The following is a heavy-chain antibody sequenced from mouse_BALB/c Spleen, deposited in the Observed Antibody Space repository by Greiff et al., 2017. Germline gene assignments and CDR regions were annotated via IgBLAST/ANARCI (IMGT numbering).Heavy chain of an antibody. CDR2: IDPSDSET. CDR3: AGAYYGNYSFDD. D-gene: IGHD2-10*01. Sequence: QVQLQQPGAELVKPGAPVKLSCKASGYTFTSYWMNWVKQRPGRGLEWIGRIDPSDSETHYNQKFKDKATLTVDKSSSTAYIQLSSLTSEDSAVYYCAGAYYGNYSFDDWGQGTTLTVSS. J-gene: IGHJ2*01. CDR1: GYTFTSYW. V-gene: IGHV1-69*02.